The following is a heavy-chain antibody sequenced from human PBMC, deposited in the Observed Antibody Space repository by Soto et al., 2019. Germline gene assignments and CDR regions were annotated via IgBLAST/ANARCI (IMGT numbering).Heavy chain of an antibody. J-gene: IGHJ6*03. CDR3: ARDQEPSTLYYDYYYIDV. Sequence: QVQLVQSGAEVKKPGASVTVSCKASGYTFTSYYIHWVRQAPGQGLEWMGIINPSGGSTSYAQKFQGGVNMTRDTSTSTVYMEVSGLRSEDTAVYYCARDQEPSTLYYDYYYIDVWGKGTTVTVSS. CDR1: GYTFTSYY. CDR2: INPSGGST. V-gene: IGHV1-46*03.